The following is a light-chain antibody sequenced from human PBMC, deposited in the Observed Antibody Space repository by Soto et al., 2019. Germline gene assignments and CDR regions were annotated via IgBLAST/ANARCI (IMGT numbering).Light chain of an antibody. CDR1: SSDVGGYNY. J-gene: IGLJ2*01. Sequence: QSALTQPASVSGSPGQSITISCTGTSSDVGGYNYVSWYQQEPGKAPKLIIYEVINRPSGVSNRFSGSKSGNTASLTISGLQAEDEADYYCSSYTTSSTVLFGGGTKLTVL. CDR3: SSYTTSSTVL. V-gene: IGLV2-14*01. CDR2: EVI.